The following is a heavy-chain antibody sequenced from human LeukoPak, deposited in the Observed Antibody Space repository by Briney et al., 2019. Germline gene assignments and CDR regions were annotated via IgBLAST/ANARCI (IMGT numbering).Heavy chain of an antibody. CDR1: GGSFSNYY. Sequence: SETLSLTCAVYGGSFSNYYWNWIRQPPGKGLEWIGEINHSGSTNYNSSLKSRVALSVDTSRNQFSLKLSSVTAADTAVYYCVRGTFTYPSSWFTFERPDNYYYYYMDVWGIGTTVTVSS. J-gene: IGHJ6*03. CDR3: VRGTFTYPSSWFTFERPDNYYYYYMDV. CDR2: INHSGST. D-gene: IGHD6-13*01. V-gene: IGHV4-34*01.